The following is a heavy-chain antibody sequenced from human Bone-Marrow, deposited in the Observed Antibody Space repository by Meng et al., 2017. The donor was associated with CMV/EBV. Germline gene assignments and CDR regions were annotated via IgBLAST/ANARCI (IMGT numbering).Heavy chain of an antibody. CDR3: ARRVAIIGTTPFDY. D-gene: IGHD1-20*01. J-gene: IGHJ4*02. V-gene: IGHV3-74*01. CDR1: GFTFSNYA. Sequence: GESLKISCAASGFTFSNYAMSWVRQAPGKGLVWVSRVNGDGSSTSYADSVKGRFTISRDNAKNTVYLQMNSLRAEDTGVYYCARRVAIIGTTPFDYWGQGTLVTVSS. CDR2: VNGDGSST.